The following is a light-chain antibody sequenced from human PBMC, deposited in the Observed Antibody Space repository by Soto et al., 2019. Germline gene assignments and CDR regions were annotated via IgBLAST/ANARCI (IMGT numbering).Light chain of an antibody. Sequence: QSVLTQPASVCVSPGQSITISCTGTSSDFGDYNYVSWYQQHPGKAPKLMIYDVTNRPSGVSSRFSGSKSGNTASLTISGIQAEDEADYYCSSHTSSNTLVFGIGTKVTVL. CDR1: SSDFGDYNY. J-gene: IGLJ1*01. CDR3: SSHTSSNTLV. V-gene: IGLV2-14*01. CDR2: DVT.